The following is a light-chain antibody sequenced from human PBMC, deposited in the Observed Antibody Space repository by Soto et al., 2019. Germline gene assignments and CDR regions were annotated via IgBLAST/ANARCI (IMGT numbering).Light chain of an antibody. Sequence: DIQITQSPSTLSSSLGGRVTITCRASQSISSWLAWYQQKPGKAPKLLIYKASTLKSGVPSRFSGSGSGTEFTLTISSLQPDDFATYYCQHYNSYSEAFGQGTKVDIK. CDR2: KAS. CDR3: QHYNSYSEA. J-gene: IGKJ1*01. CDR1: QSISSW. V-gene: IGKV1-5*03.